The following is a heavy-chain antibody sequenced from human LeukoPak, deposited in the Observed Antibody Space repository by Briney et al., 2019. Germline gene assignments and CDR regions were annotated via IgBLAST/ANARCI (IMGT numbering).Heavy chain of an antibody. V-gene: IGHV1-8*03. CDR1: GYTFTSYD. J-gene: IGHJ5*02. CDR3: ARAAPLHSGRYSRRWFDP. Sequence: ASVKVSCKASGYTFTSYDINWVRQATGQGLEWMGWMNPNSGNTGYAQKFQGRVTITRNTSISTAYMELSSLRSEDTAVYYCARAAPLHSGRYSRRWFDPWGQGTLVTVSS. D-gene: IGHD1-26*01. CDR2: MNPNSGNT.